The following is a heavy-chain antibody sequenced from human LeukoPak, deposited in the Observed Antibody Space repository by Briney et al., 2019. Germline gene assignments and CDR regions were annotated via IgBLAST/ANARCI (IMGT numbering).Heavy chain of an antibody. J-gene: IGHJ3*02. CDR2: IYYSGST. CDR1: GGSISSGGYS. Sequence: SQTLSLTCAVSGGSISSGGYSWSWIRQPPGKGLEWIGYIYYSGSTYYNPSLKSRVTISVDTSKNQFSLKLSSVTAADTAVYYWARAYYDFWSGYWEAGAFDIWGQGTMVTVSS. CDR3: ARAYYDFWSGYWEAGAFDI. D-gene: IGHD3-3*01. V-gene: IGHV4-30-4*07.